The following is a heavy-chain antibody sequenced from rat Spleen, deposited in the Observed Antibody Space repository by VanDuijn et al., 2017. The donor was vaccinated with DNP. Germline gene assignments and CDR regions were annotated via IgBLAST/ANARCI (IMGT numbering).Heavy chain of an antibody. Sequence: QVQLKESGPGLVQPSQTLSLTCTVSGFSLTDYSVHWVRQPPGKGLEWMGRIRSGGSTDYNSALKSRLSISRDTSKSQVFLKMNSLQTEDTAIYFCTRGLGDYWGQGVMVTVSS. D-gene: IGHD5-1*01. CDR1: GFSLTDYS. J-gene: IGHJ2*01. CDR3: TRGLGDY. CDR2: IRSGGST. V-gene: IGHV2-19*01.